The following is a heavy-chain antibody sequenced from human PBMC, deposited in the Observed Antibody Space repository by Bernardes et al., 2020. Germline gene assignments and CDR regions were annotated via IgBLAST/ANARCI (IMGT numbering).Heavy chain of an antibody. J-gene: IGHJ5*02. Sequence: ASVKVSCKASGYTFTGYYMHWVRQAPGQGLEWMGRINPNSGGTNYAQKFQGRVTMTRDTSISTAYMELSRLRSDDTAVYYCARDQGSGSRWYNWFDPWGKVTLVTASS. V-gene: IGHV1-2*06. CDR3: ARDQGSGSRWYNWFDP. CDR2: INPNSGGT. CDR1: GYTFTGYY. D-gene: IGHD3-10*01.